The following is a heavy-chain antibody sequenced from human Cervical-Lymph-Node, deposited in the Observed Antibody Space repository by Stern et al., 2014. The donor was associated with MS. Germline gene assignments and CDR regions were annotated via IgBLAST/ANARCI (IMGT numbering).Heavy chain of an antibody. CDR1: GYHFTNYW. Sequence: EVQLVESGAEVKKPGESLRISRKGSGYHFTNYWIAWVRQMPGKGLEWMGIIYPDDADIRYSPSFQGQVTMSVDKSVSTAYLQWSSLKASDTAIYYCARGMHMVAIMPFDCWGPGTLVTVSS. V-gene: IGHV5-51*01. J-gene: IGHJ4*02. D-gene: IGHD5-12*01. CDR2: IYPDDADI. CDR3: ARGMHMVAIMPFDC.